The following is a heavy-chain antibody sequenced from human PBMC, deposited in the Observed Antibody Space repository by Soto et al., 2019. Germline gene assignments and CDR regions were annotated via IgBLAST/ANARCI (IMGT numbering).Heavy chain of an antibody. V-gene: IGHV6-1*01. CDR2: TYYRSKWYN. J-gene: IGHJ4*02. CDR3: ARVGGGYYDSSGVSTFDY. CDR1: GDSVSSNSAA. D-gene: IGHD3-22*01. Sequence: SQTLSLTCAISGDSVSSNSAAWNWIRQSPSRGLEWLGRTYYRSKWYNDYAVSVKSRITINPDTSKNQFSLQLNSVTPEDTAVYYCARVGGGYYDSSGVSTFDYWGQGTLVTVSS.